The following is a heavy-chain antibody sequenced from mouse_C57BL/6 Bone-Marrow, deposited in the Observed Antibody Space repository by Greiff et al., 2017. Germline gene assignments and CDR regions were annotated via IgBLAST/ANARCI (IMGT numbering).Heavy chain of an antibody. D-gene: IGHD4-1*01. Sequence: VQLMQSGAELVRPGTSVKVSCKASGYAFNNYLIEWVNQRPGQGLEWIGVINPGSGGTHYNEKFKGKAILTADKSSSTAYMQLSSRTSEDSAVYVCARSKNWDSWCADWGQGTLVTVSA. CDR2: INPGSGGT. J-gene: IGHJ3*01. V-gene: IGHV1-54*01. CDR3: ARSKNWDSWCAD. CDR1: GYAFNNYL.